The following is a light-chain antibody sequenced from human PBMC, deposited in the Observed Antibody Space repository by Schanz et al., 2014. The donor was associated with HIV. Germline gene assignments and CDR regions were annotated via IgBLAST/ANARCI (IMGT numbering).Light chain of an antibody. CDR2: EVS. J-gene: IGLJ2*01. V-gene: IGLV2-8*01. CDR3: SSYAGFNIL. CDR1: SSDVGGYDY. Sequence: QSALTQPPSASGSPGQSVTISCTGTSSDVGGYDYVSWYQQYPGKAPQLMISEVSKRPSGVPDRFSGSKSGNTASLTISGLQTEDEADYYCSSYAGFNILFGGGTKLTVL.